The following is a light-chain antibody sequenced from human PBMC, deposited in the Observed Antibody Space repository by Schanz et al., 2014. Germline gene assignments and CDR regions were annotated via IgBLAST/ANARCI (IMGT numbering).Light chain of an antibody. CDR2: EGI. CDR1: TNYGGSYNL. CDR3: SSYAGSAHV. Sequence: QSALTQPASVSGSPGQSITISCTATTNYGGSYNLVSWYQQSPGKAPQLMIYEGIKRPSGVSDRFSGSKSGNTASLTISGLQAEDEADYYCSSYAGSAHVFGTGTKLTVL. V-gene: IGLV2-14*02. J-gene: IGLJ1*01.